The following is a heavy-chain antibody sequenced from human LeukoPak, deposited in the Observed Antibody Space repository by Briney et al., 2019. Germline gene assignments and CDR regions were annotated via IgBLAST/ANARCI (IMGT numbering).Heavy chain of an antibody. CDR1: GFTFSSYA. Sequence: GGSLRLSCAASGFTFSSYAMSWVRQAPGKGLEWVANINPDGSEKYYVDSVKGRFTISRDNSKNTLYLQMNSLRAEDTAVYYCAKGRRYYDSSGYHSYFDYWGQGTLVTVSS. D-gene: IGHD3-22*01. J-gene: IGHJ4*02. V-gene: IGHV3-7*01. CDR2: INPDGSEK. CDR3: AKGRRYYDSSGYHSYFDY.